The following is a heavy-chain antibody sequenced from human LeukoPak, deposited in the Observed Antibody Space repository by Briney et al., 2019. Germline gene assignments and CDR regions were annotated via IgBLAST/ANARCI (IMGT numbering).Heavy chain of an antibody. CDR3: AKMAGPLDY. J-gene: IGHJ4*02. Sequence: GGSLRLSCAPSGFTFSSFAMGWVRQAPGKGLEWVSGLSGLGYRTHYADSVKGRFTISRDNSKNTLYLQMNSLRAEDTAVYYCAKMAGPLDYWGQGTLVTVSS. V-gene: IGHV3-23*01. D-gene: IGHD5-24*01. CDR2: LSGLGYRT. CDR1: GFTFSSFA.